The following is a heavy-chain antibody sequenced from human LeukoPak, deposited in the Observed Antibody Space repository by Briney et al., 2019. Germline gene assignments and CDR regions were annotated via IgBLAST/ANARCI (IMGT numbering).Heavy chain of an antibody. J-gene: IGHJ4*02. CDR3: ARDADGYYPDY. CDR1: GLTFSDYY. CDR2: ITSSSYT. V-gene: IGHV3-11*06. Sequence: PGGSLRLSCAASGLTFSDYYMSWIRQAPGKGLEWVSYITSSSYTNYADSVEGRFTISRDNAKNSLYLQMNSLRPEDTAVYYCARDADGYYPDYWGQGTLVTVSS. D-gene: IGHD3-22*01.